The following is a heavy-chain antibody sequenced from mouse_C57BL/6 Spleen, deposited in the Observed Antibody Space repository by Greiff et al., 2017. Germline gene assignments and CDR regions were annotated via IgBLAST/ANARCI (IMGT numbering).Heavy chain of an antibody. CDR3: ARSENGNYAMDY. CDR2: ISNGGGST. J-gene: IGHJ4*01. CDR1: GFTFSDYY. Sequence: DVKLVESGGGLVQPGGSLKLSCAASGFTFSDYYMYWVRQTPEKRLEWVAYISNGGGSTYYPDTVKGRFTISRDNAKNTLYLQMSRLKSEDTAMYYCARSENGNYAMDYWGQGTSVTVSS. V-gene: IGHV5-12*01. D-gene: IGHD2-1*01.